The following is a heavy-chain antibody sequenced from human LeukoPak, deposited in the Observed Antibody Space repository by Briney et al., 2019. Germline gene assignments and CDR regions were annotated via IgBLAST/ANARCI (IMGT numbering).Heavy chain of an antibody. CDR3: ARQQYGGNSHLIDY. CDR2: ISAYNGNT. J-gene: IGHJ4*02. V-gene: IGHV1-18*01. D-gene: IGHD4-23*01. Sequence: ASVKVSCKASGYTFTSYGISWVRQAPGQGLEWMEWISAYNGNTNYAQKLQGRVTMTTDTSTSTAYMELRSLRSDDTAVYYCARQQYGGNSHLIDYWGQGTLVTVSS. CDR1: GYTFTSYG.